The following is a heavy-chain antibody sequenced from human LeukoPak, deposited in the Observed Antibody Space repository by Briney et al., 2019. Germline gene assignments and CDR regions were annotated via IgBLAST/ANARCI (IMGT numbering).Heavy chain of an antibody. CDR3: ARGLDFWSGCYHDAFDI. CDR2: ISSSSSTI. Sequence: GGSLRLSCAASGFTFSSYSMNWVRQAPGKGLEWVSYISSSSSTIYYADSVKGRFTISRDNAKNSLYLQMNSLRAEDTAVYYCARGLDFWSGCYHDAFDIWGQGTMVTVSS. CDR1: GFTFSSYS. D-gene: IGHD3-3*01. J-gene: IGHJ3*02. V-gene: IGHV3-48*01.